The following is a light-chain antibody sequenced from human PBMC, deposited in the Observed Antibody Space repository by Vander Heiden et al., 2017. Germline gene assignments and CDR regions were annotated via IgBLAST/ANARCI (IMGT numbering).Light chain of an antibody. V-gene: IGLV3-25*03. CDR2: KDS. CDR3: QSADSRGTYVV. Sequence: SYELTQPPSVSVSPGQTARITCSGDALPKQYAYWYQQKSGQAPLLVMHKDSERPSGIPERFSGSSSGTTVTLTISGVQAEDEADYYCQSADSRGTYVVFGGGTKLTVL. J-gene: IGLJ2*01. CDR1: ALPKQY.